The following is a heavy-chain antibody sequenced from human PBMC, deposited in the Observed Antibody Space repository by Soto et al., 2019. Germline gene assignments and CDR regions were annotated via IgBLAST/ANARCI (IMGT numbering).Heavy chain of an antibody. CDR3: AREPYYYDSSGYYHYYYYGMDV. D-gene: IGHD3-22*01. CDR1: GFTFSSYG. J-gene: IGHJ6*02. Sequence: GGSLRLSCAASGFTFSSYGMHWVRQAPGKGLEWVAVIWYDGSNKYYADSVKGRFTISRDNSKNTLYLQMNSLRAEDTAVYYCAREPYYYDSSGYYHYYYYGMDVWGQGTTVAVSS. CDR2: IWYDGSNK. V-gene: IGHV3-33*01.